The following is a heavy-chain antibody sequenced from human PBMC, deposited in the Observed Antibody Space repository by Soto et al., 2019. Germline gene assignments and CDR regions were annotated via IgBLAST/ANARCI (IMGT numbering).Heavy chain of an antibody. D-gene: IGHD3-10*01. Sequence: GGSLRLSCAASGYTFSSYWIHWVRQAPGKGLVWLSRINRDGGFTNYADSVKDRFIISRDNAKNTLFLQMNSLRAEDTAVYYCAREGKPGIIDYWGQGTLVTVSS. CDR3: AREGKPGIIDY. V-gene: IGHV3-74*01. CDR1: GYTFSSYW. CDR2: INRDGGFT. J-gene: IGHJ4*02.